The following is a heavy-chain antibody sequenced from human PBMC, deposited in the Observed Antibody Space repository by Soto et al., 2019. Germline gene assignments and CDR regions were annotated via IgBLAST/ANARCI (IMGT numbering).Heavy chain of an antibody. D-gene: IGHD6-13*01. CDR1: GGTFSSYT. Sequence: QVQLVQSGAEVKKPGSSVKVSCKASGGTFSSYTISWVRQAPGQGLEWMGRIIPILGIANYAQKFQGRVTITADKSTSTAYMELSSLRSEHTAVYYCARDLVSSRIDYWGQGTLVTVSS. CDR3: ARDLVSSRIDY. J-gene: IGHJ4*02. V-gene: IGHV1-69*08. CDR2: IIPILGIA.